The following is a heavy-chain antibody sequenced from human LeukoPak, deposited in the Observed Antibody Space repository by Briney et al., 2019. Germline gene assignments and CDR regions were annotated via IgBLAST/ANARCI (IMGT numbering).Heavy chain of an antibody. J-gene: IGHJ4*02. V-gene: IGHV3-21*01. CDR2: ISSSSSYI. Sequence: GGSLRLSCAASGFSFTTYSMNWVRQAPGKGLEWVSSISSSSSYIYYADSVKGRFTISRDNAKNSLYLQMNSLRAEDTAGYYCASLVRAYCGGDCRDAFDYWGQGTLVTVSS. CDR1: GFSFTTYS. CDR3: ASLVRAYCGGDCRDAFDY. D-gene: IGHD2-21*02.